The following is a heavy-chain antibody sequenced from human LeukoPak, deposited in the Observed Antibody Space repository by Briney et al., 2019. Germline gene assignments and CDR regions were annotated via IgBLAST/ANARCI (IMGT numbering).Heavy chain of an antibody. CDR2: IWYDGSNK. Sequence: GRSLRLSCAASGFTFSSYGMHWVRQAPGKGLEWVAVIWYDGSNKYYADSVKGRFTISRDNSKNTLYLQINSLRAEDTAVYYCASDTESYDFWSGSHYYFDYWGQGTLVTVSS. CDR3: ASDTESYDFWSGSHYYFDY. CDR1: GFTFSSYG. J-gene: IGHJ4*02. D-gene: IGHD3-3*01. V-gene: IGHV3-33*01.